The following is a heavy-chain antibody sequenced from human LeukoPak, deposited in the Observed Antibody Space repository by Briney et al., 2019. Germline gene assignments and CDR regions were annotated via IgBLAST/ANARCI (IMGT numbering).Heavy chain of an antibody. CDR1: GFTVSSNY. D-gene: IGHD4-17*01. Sequence: SLRLSCAASGFTVSSNYMSWVRQAPGKGLEWVSVIYSGGSTYYADSVKGRFTISRDNSKNTLYLQMNSLRAEDTAVYYCAREVDGDYFDYWGQGTLVTVSS. CDR2: IYSGGST. J-gene: IGHJ4*02. V-gene: IGHV3-66*01. CDR3: AREVDGDYFDY.